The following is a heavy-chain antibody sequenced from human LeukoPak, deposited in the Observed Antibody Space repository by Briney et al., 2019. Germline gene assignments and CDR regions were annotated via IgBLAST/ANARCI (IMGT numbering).Heavy chain of an antibody. CDR1: GYTFTSYY. V-gene: IGHV1-46*01. D-gene: IGHD2-2*01. CDR3: ARRYCSGTSCPLPWFDP. CDR2: INPSGGST. Sequence: ASVKVSCKASGYTFTSYYMHWVRQAPGQGLEWMGIINPSGGSTTYAQKFQGRVTMTRDMSTTTVYMELSSLRSEDTAVYYCARRYCSGTSCPLPWFDPWGQGTLVTVSS. J-gene: IGHJ5*02.